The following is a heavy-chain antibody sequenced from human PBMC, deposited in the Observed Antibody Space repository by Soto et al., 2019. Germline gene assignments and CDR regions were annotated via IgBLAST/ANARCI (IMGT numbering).Heavy chain of an antibody. CDR2: ISSSNT. V-gene: IGHV3-48*02. CDR1: GITFSSYS. Sequence: EVQLVESGGGLVQPGESLRLSCTVSGITFSSYSMNWVRQAPGKGLEWLSYISSSNTAYADSVKGRFTISRDNAKNSVYLQMNSLRDEDTAVYYCVGDQDVHAPMVHGNYWGRGTRVTVSS. CDR3: VGDQDVHAPMVHGNY. D-gene: IGHD2-8*01. J-gene: IGHJ4*02.